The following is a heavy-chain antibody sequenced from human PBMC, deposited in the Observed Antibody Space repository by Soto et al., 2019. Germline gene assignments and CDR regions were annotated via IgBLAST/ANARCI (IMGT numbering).Heavy chain of an antibody. CDR3: AKRQHYFASSGYYLLDY. Sequence: QVQLVESGGGVVQPGRSLRLSCAASGFTFSSYGMHWVRQAPGKGLEWVAVMWYAGSNKYYADSVKGLFTISRDNSKKPLYLQMNGLRDEDRAVYYYAKRQHYFASSGYYLLDYWGQGTLVTVSS. CDR2: MWYAGSNK. D-gene: IGHD3-22*01. CDR1: GFTFSSYG. V-gene: IGHV3-33*06. J-gene: IGHJ4*02.